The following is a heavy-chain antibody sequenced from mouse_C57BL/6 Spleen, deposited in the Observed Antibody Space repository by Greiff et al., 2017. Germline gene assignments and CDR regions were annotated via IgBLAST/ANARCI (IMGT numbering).Heavy chain of an antibody. CDR1: GYAFSTSW. J-gene: IGHJ3*01. Sequence: VQLQQSGPELVKPGASVKISCKASGYAFSTSWMNWVKQRPGKGLEWIGRFYPGDGDTNYNGKFKGKATLTVDKSSSTVYMQLSRLTSEDSAVYFCARGGSSADWFAYWGQGTLVTVSA. V-gene: IGHV1-82*01. D-gene: IGHD1-1*01. CDR2: FYPGDGDT. CDR3: ARGGSSADWFAY.